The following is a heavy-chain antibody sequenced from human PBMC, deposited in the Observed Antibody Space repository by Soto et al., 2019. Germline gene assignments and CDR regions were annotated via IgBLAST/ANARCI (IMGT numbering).Heavy chain of an antibody. CDR1: GGAFSSYA. V-gene: IGHV1-69*01. CDR3: ARVYRYYDILTGYHPYYYYYGMDV. D-gene: IGHD3-9*01. CDR2: IIPIFGTA. Sequence: QVQLVQSGAEVKKPGSSVKVACKASGGAFSSYAISWVRQAPGQGREWMGGIIPIFGTANYAQKFQGRVTITADESTSTAYMELSSLRSEDTAVYYCARVYRYYDILTGYHPYYYYYGMDVWGQGTTVTVSS. J-gene: IGHJ6*02.